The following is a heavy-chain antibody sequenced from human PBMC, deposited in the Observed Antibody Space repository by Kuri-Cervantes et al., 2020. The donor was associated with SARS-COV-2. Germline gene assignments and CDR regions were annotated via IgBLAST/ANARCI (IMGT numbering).Heavy chain of an antibody. CDR1: GGSFSGYY. D-gene: IGHD1-26*01. Sequence: ETLSHPCADYGGSFSGYYWSWIRQPPGKGLEWIGEINHSGSTNYNPSLKRRVTISVDTSKNQFSLKLSSVTAADTAVYYCARGWYPVGATILYYFDYWGQGTLVTVSS. CDR3: ARGWYPVGATILYYFDY. CDR2: INHSGST. V-gene: IGHV4-34*01. J-gene: IGHJ4*02.